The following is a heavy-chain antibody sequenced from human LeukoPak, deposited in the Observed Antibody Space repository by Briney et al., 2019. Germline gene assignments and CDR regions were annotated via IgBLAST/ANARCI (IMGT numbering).Heavy chain of an antibody. D-gene: IGHD2-21*01. CDR1: GFTFSSYS. J-gene: IGHJ5*02. V-gene: IGHV3-21*01. CDR3: ARYRLTGGFDP. CDR2: ISSSSSYI. Sequence: GGSLRLSCAASGFTFSSYSMNWVRQAPGKGLEWVSSISSSSSYIYYADSVKGRFTISRDNAKNSLYLQMNSLRAEDTAVNYCARYRLTGGFDPWGQGTLVTVSS.